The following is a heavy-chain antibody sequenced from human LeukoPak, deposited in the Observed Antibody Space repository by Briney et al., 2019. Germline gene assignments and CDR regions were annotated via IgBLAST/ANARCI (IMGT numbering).Heavy chain of an antibody. CDR3: AHGELGGDYFDY. J-gene: IGHJ4*02. Sequence: SGPTLVKPTQTLTLTCTFSGFSLSTSGVGMVWIRQPPGKALEWLALIYWDDDKRYSPSLKSRLTITKDTSKNQVVLTMTNMDPVDTATYYCAHGELGGDYFDYWGQGTLVTVSS. CDR2: IYWDDDK. CDR1: GFSLSTSGVG. V-gene: IGHV2-5*02. D-gene: IGHD1-26*01.